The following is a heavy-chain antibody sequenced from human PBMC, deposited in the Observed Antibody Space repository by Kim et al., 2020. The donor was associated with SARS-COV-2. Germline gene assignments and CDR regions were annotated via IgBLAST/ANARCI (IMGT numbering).Heavy chain of an antibody. D-gene: IGHD5-18*01. Sequence: SVKVSCKASGGTFSSYAISWVRQAPGQGLEWMGGIIPIFGTANYAQKFQGRVTITADESTSTAYMELSSLRSEDTAVYYCAVDSGGYSYGHMGYWGQGTLVTVSS. J-gene: IGHJ4*02. CDR2: IIPIFGTA. V-gene: IGHV1-69*13. CDR3: AVDSGGYSYGHMGY. CDR1: GGTFSSYA.